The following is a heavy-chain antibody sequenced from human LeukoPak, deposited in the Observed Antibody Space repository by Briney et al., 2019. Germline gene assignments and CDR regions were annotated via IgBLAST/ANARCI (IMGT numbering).Heavy chain of an antibody. J-gene: IGHJ6*02. Sequence: GGSLRLSCAASGFAFTGSAIHWVRQASGKGLEWVGRIRSKANSYVTAYAASVNGRFTISRDDSQNTAYLQMNSLQTEDTAVYFCTRHSDRYCSGAGCYVYYYYGMDVWGQGTTVTVAS. CDR1: GFAFTGSA. V-gene: IGHV3-73*01. D-gene: IGHD2-15*01. CDR3: TRHSDRYCSGAGCYVYYYYGMDV. CDR2: IRSKANSYVT.